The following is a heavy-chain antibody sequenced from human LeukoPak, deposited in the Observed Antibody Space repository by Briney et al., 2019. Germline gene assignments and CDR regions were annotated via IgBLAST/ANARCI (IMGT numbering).Heavy chain of an antibody. V-gene: IGHV3-11*01. D-gene: IGHD6-13*01. CDR1: GFTFSDYY. CDR3: ARVAAAGYNWFDP. CDR2: ISSSGSTI. Sequence: GGSLRLSCAASGFTFSDYYMSWIRQAPGKGLEWVSYISSSGSTIYYADSVKGRFTISRDNAKNSLYLQMNSLRAEVTAVYYCARVAAAGYNWFDPWGQGTLVTVSS. J-gene: IGHJ5*02.